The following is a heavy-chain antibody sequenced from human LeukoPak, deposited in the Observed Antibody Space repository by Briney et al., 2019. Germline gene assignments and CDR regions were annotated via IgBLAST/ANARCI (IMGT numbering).Heavy chain of an antibody. D-gene: IGHD2-2*01. J-gene: IGHJ4*02. CDR1: GFTFSSYS. Sequence: PGGSLRLSCAASGFTFSSYSMNWVRQAPGKGLEWVSYISSSSSTIHYADSVKGRFTISRDNAKNSLYLQMNSLRAEDTAVYYCAREPPRYCSSTSCYGGYWGQGTLVTVSS. V-gene: IGHV3-48*04. CDR3: AREPPRYCSSTSCYGGY. CDR2: ISSSSSTI.